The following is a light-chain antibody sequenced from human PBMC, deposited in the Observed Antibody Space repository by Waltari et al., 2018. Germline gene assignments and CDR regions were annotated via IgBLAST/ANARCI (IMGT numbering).Light chain of an antibody. V-gene: IGLV2-11*01. Sequence: QSALTQPRSVSGSPGQSVTIPCTGTSSDDGANYFLLWYQHHPDKAPKLIIYDINKRPSGVPDRFSGSKSGNTASLTISGLQAEDEADYYCCSCVGRNIYWVFGGGTKLTVL. CDR1: SSDDGANYF. CDR3: CSCVGRNIYWV. J-gene: IGLJ3*02. CDR2: DIN.